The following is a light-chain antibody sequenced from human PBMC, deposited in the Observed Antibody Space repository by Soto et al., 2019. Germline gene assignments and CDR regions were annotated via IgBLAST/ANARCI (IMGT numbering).Light chain of an antibody. V-gene: IGKV1-39*01. CDR1: QSISSY. CDR2: AAS. Sequence: DIQMTQSPSSLSASVGERVTITCRASQSISSYLNWYQQKPGKAPKLLIYAASSLQSGVPSRFSGSGSGTDFTLNISSVEHEDFETYYSQQSYSTPYTFGQGTQVEIK. CDR3: QQSYSTPYT. J-gene: IGKJ1*01.